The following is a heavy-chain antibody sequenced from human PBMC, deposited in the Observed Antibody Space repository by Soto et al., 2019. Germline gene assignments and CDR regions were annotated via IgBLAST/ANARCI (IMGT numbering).Heavy chain of an antibody. Sequence: QVQLVESGGGVVQPGTSLRLSCAASGFTFKTHAMHWVRQAPGKGLEWMAVIAYDGNEKFYADSVKGRFTISRDNSKTALYLQINPLRNEHTAVYYCAKDVGDYVPYYYGVDVWGQGTTVTVSS. D-gene: IGHD1-26*01. J-gene: IGHJ6*02. CDR1: GFTFKTHA. CDR2: IAYDGNEK. V-gene: IGHV3-30*18. CDR3: AKDVGDYVPYYYGVDV.